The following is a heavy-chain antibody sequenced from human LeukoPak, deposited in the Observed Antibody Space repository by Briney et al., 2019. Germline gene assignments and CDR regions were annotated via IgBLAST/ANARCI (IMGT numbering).Heavy chain of an antibody. V-gene: IGHV3-74*01. CDR2: INSDASST. D-gene: IGHD7-27*01. Sequence: GGSLRLSCAASGFTFSSYWMHWVRQAPGKGLVWVSRINSDASSTTYADSVKGRFTISRDNALNTLYLQTNSLRAEDTAVYYCASPLRANWDYDAFDIWGQGTMVTVSS. CDR1: GFTFSSYW. J-gene: IGHJ3*02. CDR3: ASPLRANWDYDAFDI.